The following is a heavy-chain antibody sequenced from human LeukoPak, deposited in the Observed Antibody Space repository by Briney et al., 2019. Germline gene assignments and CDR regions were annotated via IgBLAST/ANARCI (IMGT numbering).Heavy chain of an antibody. Sequence: PGGSLRLSCAASGFTFSSYAMSWVRQAPGKGLEWVSAISGGGSTYYADSVKGRFTISRDNSKNTLYLQMNSLRAKDTAVYYCANLDYYDTELDYWGQGTLVTVSS. CDR3: ANLDYYDTELDY. CDR1: GFTFSSYA. D-gene: IGHD3-22*01. V-gene: IGHV3-23*01. J-gene: IGHJ4*02. CDR2: ISGGGST.